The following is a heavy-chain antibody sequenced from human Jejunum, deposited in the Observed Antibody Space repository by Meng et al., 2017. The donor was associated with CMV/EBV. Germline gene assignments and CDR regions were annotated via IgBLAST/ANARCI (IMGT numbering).Heavy chain of an antibody. CDR2: GYSAGMT. CDR3: AAEVAVRNYFSYGMDV. CDR1: GFAFSSYS. V-gene: IGHV3-66*02. D-gene: IGHD3-10*01. J-gene: IGHJ6*02. Sequence: GFAFSSYSMNWVRQAPGKGLEWVAVGYSAGMTYYADSVKGRFTISRDNSKNTMFLQMNGLRLEDTAMYYCAAEVAVRNYFSYGMDVWGQGTTVTVSS.